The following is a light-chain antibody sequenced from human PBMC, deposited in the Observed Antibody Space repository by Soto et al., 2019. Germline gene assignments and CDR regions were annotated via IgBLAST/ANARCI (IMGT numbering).Light chain of an antibody. Sequence: GLTQSPATLSLYQGERATLSCRASQSIHTSLAWYQQKSGKPPRLVIYDSTLRANGVPDRFGGSRSGTEFTLTINSLEPEDFAVYYSHPRNVLPPITSGQGTRLEI. J-gene: IGKJ5*01. CDR2: DST. CDR3: HPRNVLPPIT. V-gene: IGKV3-11*01. CDR1: QSIHTS.